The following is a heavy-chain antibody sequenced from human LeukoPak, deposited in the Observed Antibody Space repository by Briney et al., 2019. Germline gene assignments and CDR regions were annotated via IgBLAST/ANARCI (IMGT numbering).Heavy chain of an antibody. Sequence: SETLSLTCTVSGGSISSYYWTWIQQPPGKELEWIGYIYYTGNTNYTPSLKSRVTISLDMSQDQFSLKLSSVTAAVTAIYYCAGDKDYYESSGYYSGRGYFDLWGRGTLVTVSS. V-gene: IGHV4-59*01. CDR1: GGSISSYY. D-gene: IGHD3-22*01. J-gene: IGHJ2*01. CDR2: IYYTGNT. CDR3: AGDKDYYESSGYYSGRGYFDL.